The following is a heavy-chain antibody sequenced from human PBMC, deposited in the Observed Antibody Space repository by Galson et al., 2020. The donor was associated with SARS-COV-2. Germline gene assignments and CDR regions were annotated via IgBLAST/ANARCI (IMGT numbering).Heavy chain of an antibody. V-gene: IGHV3-73*01. J-gene: IGHJ3*02. CDR1: GFTFSGST. CDR3: TRPALSSGWGYGAFDI. Sequence: GGSLRLSCAASGFTFSGSTMHWVRQASGKGLEWVGRIRSKTNSYATTYAASVKGRFTISRDDSKNTAYLQMNSLKTEDTAVYYCTRPALSSGWGYGAFDIWGQGTMVTVSS. D-gene: IGHD6-19*01. CDR2: IRSKTNSYAT.